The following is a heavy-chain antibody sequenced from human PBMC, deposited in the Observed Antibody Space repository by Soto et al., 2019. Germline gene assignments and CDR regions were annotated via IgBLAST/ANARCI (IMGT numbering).Heavy chain of an antibody. Sequence: EVQLLESGGGLVQSGGSLRLSCAASGFTFSSYSISWVRQAPGKGLECISIISGKGDIIYYADSVKGRFTISRDNSKNTLSLQMNSLRLDDTAVYFCAKRASSNSWSPLDYWGQGILVTVSS. CDR2: ISGKGDII. CDR3: AKRASSNSWSPLDY. J-gene: IGHJ4*02. CDR1: GFTFSSYS. D-gene: IGHD6-13*01. V-gene: IGHV3-23*01.